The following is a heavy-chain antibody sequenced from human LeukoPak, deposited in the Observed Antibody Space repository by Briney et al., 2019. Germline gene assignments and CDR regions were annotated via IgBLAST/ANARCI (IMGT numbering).Heavy chain of an antibody. Sequence: GGSLRLSCAASGFTFSSYWMTWVRQAPGKGLEWVANIKEDGSEKYCVDSVEGRFTISRDNAKNSLYLQMNSLRAEDTAVYYCARDPGYCSGGSCYSGDYFDYWGQGTLVTVSS. D-gene: IGHD2-15*01. CDR3: ARDPGYCSGGSCYSGDYFDY. V-gene: IGHV3-7*05. J-gene: IGHJ4*02. CDR1: GFTFSSYW. CDR2: IKEDGSEK.